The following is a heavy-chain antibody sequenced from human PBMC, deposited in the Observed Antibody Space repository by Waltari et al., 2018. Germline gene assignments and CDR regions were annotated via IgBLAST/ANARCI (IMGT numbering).Heavy chain of an antibody. CDR3: AKDRPPAIERESLGVFDS. CDR2: VSASGDGS. Sequence: EVQLLESGGGLVQPGGSLRLSCAASGFTFSTYAMNWLRQAPGKGLEWVSLVSASGDGSCYADSVKGRFTVSRDNSENKLYLQMDSLRADDSAVYYCAKDRPPAIERESLGVFDSWGQGTAVTVSS. CDR1: GFTFSTYA. J-gene: IGHJ4*02. D-gene: IGHD2-2*02. V-gene: IGHV3-23*01.